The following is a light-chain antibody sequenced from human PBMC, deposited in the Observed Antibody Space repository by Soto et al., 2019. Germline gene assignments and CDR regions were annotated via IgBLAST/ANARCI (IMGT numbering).Light chain of an antibody. CDR1: SGTIASNY. V-gene: IGLV6-57*01. CDR3: QSYTGSNWV. Sequence: NFMLTQPHSVSESPGKTVTISCTRSSGTIASNYVQLCQQRPGSSPTTVIYEHNQRPSGVPDRFSGSIDSSSNSASLTISGLKTEDEADYYCQSYTGSNWVFGGGTKLTVL. J-gene: IGLJ3*02. CDR2: EHN.